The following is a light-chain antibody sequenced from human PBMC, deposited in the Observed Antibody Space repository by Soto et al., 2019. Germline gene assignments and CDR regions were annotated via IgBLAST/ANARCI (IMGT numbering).Light chain of an antibody. CDR2: KAS. CDR3: QQYDTYWT. J-gene: IGKJ1*01. V-gene: IGKV1-5*03. Sequence: DIQMTQSPSTLSASVGDRVIITCRASQSISGWLAWYQQKPGKAPKLLIYKASTLESGVPSRFSGSGSGTDFTLTISSLQPDDFATYYCQQYDTYWTFGQGTKVEIK. CDR1: QSISGW.